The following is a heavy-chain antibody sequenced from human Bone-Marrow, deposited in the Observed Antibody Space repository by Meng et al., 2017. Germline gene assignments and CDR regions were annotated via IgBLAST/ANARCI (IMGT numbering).Heavy chain of an antibody. V-gene: IGHV3-33*01. CDR2: IWYDGSNK. J-gene: IGHJ3*02. D-gene: IGHD3-10*01. Sequence: GESLKISCAASGFTFSSYGMHWVRQAPGKGLEWVAVIWYDGSNKYYADSVKGRFTISRDNSKNTLYLQMNSLRADDTAVFYCARHMVRAEHAFDIWGQGTVVTVSS. CDR1: GFTFSSYG. CDR3: ARHMVRAEHAFDI.